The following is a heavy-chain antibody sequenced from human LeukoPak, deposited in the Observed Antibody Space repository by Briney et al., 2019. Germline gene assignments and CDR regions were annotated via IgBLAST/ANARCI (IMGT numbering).Heavy chain of an antibody. J-gene: IGHJ6*03. V-gene: IGHV4-4*07. CDR3: ARDFYDFWSGYYTEYYYYYMDV. CDR2: IYTSGST. Sequence: SETLSLTCTVSGGSISSYYWSWIRQPAGKGPEWIGRIYTSGSTNYNPSLKSRVTMSVDTFKNQFSLKLSSVTAADTAVYYCARDFYDFWSGYYTEYYYYYMDVWGKGTTVTVSS. CDR1: GGSISSYY. D-gene: IGHD3-3*01.